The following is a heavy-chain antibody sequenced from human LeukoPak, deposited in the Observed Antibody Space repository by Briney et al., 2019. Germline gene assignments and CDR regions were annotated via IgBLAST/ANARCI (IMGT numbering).Heavy chain of an antibody. CDR2: ISAYNGNA. CDR3: ARVYYYDSSGHNWFDP. V-gene: IGHV1-18*01. J-gene: IGHJ5*02. CDR1: GGTFSSYA. D-gene: IGHD3-22*01. Sequence: ASVKVSRKASGGTFSSYAISWVRQAPGQGLEWMGWISAYNGNANYAQKLQGRVTMTTDTSTSTAYVELRSLRSDDTAVYYCARVYYYDSSGHNWFDPWGQGTLVTVSS.